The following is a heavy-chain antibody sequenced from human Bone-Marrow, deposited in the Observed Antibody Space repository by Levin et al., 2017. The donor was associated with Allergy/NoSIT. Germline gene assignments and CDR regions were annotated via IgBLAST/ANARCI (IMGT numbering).Heavy chain of an antibody. J-gene: IGHJ6*02. D-gene: IGHD6-19*01. CDR3: ARSIAVAGGHFYYYGMDV. V-gene: IGHV3-21*01. CDR2: ISSGSTYI. Sequence: PGGSLRLSCAASGFTFSDFGMKWVRQAPGKGLEWVSSISSGSTYIYYADSWKGRFTISRDNAKNSLYLQMHSLRVEDTAIYYCARSIAVAGGHFYYYGMDVWGQGTTVTVS. CDR1: GFTFSDFG.